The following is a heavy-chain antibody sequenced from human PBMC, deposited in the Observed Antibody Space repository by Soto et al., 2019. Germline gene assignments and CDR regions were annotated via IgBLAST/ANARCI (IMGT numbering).Heavy chain of an antibody. V-gene: IGHV3-23*01. CDR2: ISGSGGST. CDR3: ANSLTALGATSPFDY. CDR1: GFTFSSYA. J-gene: IGHJ4*02. Sequence: EVQLLESGGGSVQPGGSLRLSCAASGFTFSSYAMSWVRQAPGKGLEWVSAISGSGGSTYYADSVKGRFTISRDNSKNTLNLQMTSLRAEDTAVYYCANSLTALGATSPFDYWGQGTLVTVSS. D-gene: IGHD1-26*01.